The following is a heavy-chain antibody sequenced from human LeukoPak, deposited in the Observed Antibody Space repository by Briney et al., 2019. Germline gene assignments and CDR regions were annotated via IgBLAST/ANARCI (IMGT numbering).Heavy chain of an antibody. D-gene: IGHD1-26*01. V-gene: IGHV3-74*01. Sequence: GGSLRLSCAASGFTFSGSWMHWVRQPPGKGLVWVSRIRGEGTSSNYADSVKGRFTISRDNAKNTLYLQMDSLRVEDTAVYYCARGGSPSVDWGQGTLVTVSS. CDR3: ARGGSPSVD. CDR1: GFTFSGSW. J-gene: IGHJ4*02. CDR2: IRGEGTSS.